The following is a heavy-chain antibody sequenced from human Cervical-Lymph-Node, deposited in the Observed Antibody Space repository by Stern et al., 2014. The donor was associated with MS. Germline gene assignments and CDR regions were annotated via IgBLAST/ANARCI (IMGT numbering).Heavy chain of an antibody. J-gene: IGHJ6*02. CDR2: IYPDDSDT. V-gene: IGHV5-51*03. CDR3: ARPPPRRNSNDPNFGLDV. CDR1: GYTFSKNW. D-gene: IGHD1-1*01. Sequence: QLVQSGAEVKKPRDSLKISCKGSGYTFSKNWIAWVRQRPGKGLEWMGIIYPDDSDTRYSPSFQGQVTMSADKAFNTAYPPGNSLKPPDPAIYSCARPPPRRNSNDPNFGLDVWGQGTTVTVSS.